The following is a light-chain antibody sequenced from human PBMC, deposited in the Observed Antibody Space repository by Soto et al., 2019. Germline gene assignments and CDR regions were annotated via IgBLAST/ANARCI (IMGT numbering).Light chain of an antibody. CDR2: DAS. Sequence: EIVLTQSPGTLSLSPGERATISCRASQSVSSDYFAWYQQKPGQAPRLLIFDASTWAGGIPDRFSGSGSGTDFTLIISRLEPEDFAVYCCQQYGRSPPTFGQGTKVEIK. CDR3: QQYGRSPPT. CDR1: QSVSSDY. V-gene: IGKV3-20*01. J-gene: IGKJ1*01.